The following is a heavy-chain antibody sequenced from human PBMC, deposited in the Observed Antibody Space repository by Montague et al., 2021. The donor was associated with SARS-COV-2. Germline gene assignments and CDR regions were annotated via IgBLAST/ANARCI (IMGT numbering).Heavy chain of an antibody. CDR1: GGSINNSIYY. CDR3: ARPGSGYSYGSGAFDY. CDR2: IYYTEXT. D-gene: IGHD5-18*01. V-gene: IGHV4-39*01. J-gene: IGHJ4*02. Sequence: SETLSLTCTVSGGSINNSIYYWDWIRQPPGEGLEWIGSIYYTEXTXYXXXXKXRVTISIDTSKNQFSLKLSSVTAADTAVYYCARPGSGYSYGSGAFDYWGQGTLVTVSS.